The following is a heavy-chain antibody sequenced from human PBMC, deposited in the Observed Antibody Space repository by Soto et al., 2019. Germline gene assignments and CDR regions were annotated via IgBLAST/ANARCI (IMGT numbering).Heavy chain of an antibody. CDR3: ARYSSGWPYYFDY. CDR2: IYSGGST. CDR1: GFSFSGYN. V-gene: IGHV3-53*01. D-gene: IGHD6-19*01. J-gene: IGHJ4*02. Sequence: PGGSLRLSCAASGFSFSGYNMNWVRQAPGKGLEWVSVIYSGGSTYYADSVKGRFTISRDNSKNTLYLQMNSLRAEDTAVYYCARYSSGWPYYFDYWGQGTLVTVSS.